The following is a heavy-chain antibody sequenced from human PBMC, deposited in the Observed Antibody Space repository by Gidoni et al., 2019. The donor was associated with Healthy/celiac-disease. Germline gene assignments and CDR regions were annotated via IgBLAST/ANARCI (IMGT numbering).Heavy chain of an antibody. CDR1: GYSFTSYW. D-gene: IGHD6-6*01. V-gene: IGHV5-51*01. CDR3: ARLFEYSSSWGGGYYYYGMDV. Sequence: EVQLVQSGAEVKKPGESLKISCTGSGYSFTSYWIGWGRQMPGKGLEWMGIIYPGDSDTRYSPSFQGQVTISADKSISTAYLQWSSLKASDTAMYYCARLFEYSSSWGGGYYYYGMDVWGQGTTVTVSS. J-gene: IGHJ6*02. CDR2: IYPGDSDT.